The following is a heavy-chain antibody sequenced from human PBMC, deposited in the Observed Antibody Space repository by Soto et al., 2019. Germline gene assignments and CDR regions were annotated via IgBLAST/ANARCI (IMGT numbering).Heavy chain of an antibody. Sequence: QVQLVQSGAEVKKPGSSVRVSCKASGTIFSSYTISWVRQAPGQGLEWMGRIIPILGETNSAQKFQGRLTLSADKATNTADMELNSLRLEDTAVYYCARGLGGRMDDWGQGTTVTVSS. J-gene: IGHJ6*02. CDR2: IIPILGET. CDR3: ARGLGGRMDD. V-gene: IGHV1-69*08. D-gene: IGHD3-16*01. CDR1: GTIFSSYT.